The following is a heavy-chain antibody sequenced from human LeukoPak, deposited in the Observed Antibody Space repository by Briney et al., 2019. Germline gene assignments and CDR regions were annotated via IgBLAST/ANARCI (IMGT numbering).Heavy chain of an antibody. CDR2: FDPEDGET. J-gene: IGHJ5*02. CDR1: GYTLTELS. Sequence: GASVKVSYKVSGYTLTELSMHWVRQAPGKGLEWMGGFDPEDGETIYAQKFQGRVTMTEDTSTDTAYMELSSLRSDDTAVYYCARVTTVVRAYNWFDPWGQGTLVTVSS. D-gene: IGHD4-23*01. V-gene: IGHV1-24*01. CDR3: ARVTTVVRAYNWFDP.